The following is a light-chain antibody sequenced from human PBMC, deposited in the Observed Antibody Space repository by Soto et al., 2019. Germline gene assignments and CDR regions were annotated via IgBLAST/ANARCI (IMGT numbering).Light chain of an antibody. CDR2: DAS. Sequence: DIVLTQSPATLSLSPGERATLACRASQTIYTYLDWYQQKPGQAPRLLIHDASFRATGIAPRFSGSGSGTDFTLTISSLEPDDFAVYYCQQRYNWPVTFGGGTKVEIK. V-gene: IGKV3-11*01. CDR1: QTIYTY. CDR3: QQRYNWPVT. J-gene: IGKJ4*01.